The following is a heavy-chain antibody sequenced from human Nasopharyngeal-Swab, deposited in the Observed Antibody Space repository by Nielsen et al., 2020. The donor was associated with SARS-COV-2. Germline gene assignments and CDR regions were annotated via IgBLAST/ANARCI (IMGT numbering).Heavy chain of an antibody. CDR1: GFTFNNYN. CDR3: ARDGLDYDFWSAYFMDV. J-gene: IGHJ6*02. CDR2: ISSSSSYI. D-gene: IGHD3-3*01. Sequence: GESLQISCAASGFTFNNYNFNWARQAPGKGLEWVSSISSSSSYIYYADSVKGRFTISRDNAKNSLYLQMNSLRAEDTAVYYCARDGLDYDFWSAYFMDVWGQGTTVTVSS. V-gene: IGHV3-21*01.